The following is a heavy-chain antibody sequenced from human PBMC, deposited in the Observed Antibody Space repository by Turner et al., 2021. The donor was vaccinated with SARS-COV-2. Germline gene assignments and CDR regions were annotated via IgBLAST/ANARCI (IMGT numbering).Heavy chain of an antibody. CDR3: ARGSAGGDV. CDR1: GFTFSSCG. Sequence: QVQLVESVGVVVQRGGSVRLSCAASGFTFSSCGMHWVRQAPGKGLEWVAFIWYDGSNKDYADSVKARFTISRDNSKNTLYLQMNSLRAEDTAVYFCARGSAGGDVWGQGTTVTVSS. J-gene: IGHJ6*02. D-gene: IGHD6-13*01. CDR2: IWYDGSNK. V-gene: IGHV3-33*01.